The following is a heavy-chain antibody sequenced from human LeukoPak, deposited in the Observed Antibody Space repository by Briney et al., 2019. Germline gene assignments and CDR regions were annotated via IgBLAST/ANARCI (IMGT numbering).Heavy chain of an antibody. Sequence: SETPSLTCTVSGGSIRSSSDNWGWIRQPPGKGLEWVGTISYSGNTYYNPSLKSRVTISVDTSKNQFSLKLNSVTAADTAVYYCATRRSGGYSDYWGQGTLVTVSS. V-gene: IGHV4-39*01. CDR3: ATRRSGGYSDY. CDR1: GGSIRSSSDN. D-gene: IGHD1-26*01. J-gene: IGHJ4*02. CDR2: ISYSGNT.